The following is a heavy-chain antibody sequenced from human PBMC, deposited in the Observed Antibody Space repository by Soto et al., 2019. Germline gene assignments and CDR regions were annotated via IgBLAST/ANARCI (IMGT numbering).Heavy chain of an antibody. CDR1: GGSFSGYY. CDR3: ARKPHRAASHTGNWFDP. V-gene: IGHV4-34*01. CDR2: INHSGST. Sequence: SLTCAVYGGSFSGYYWSWIRQPPGKGVEWIGEINHSGSTNYNPSLKSRVTISVDTSKNQFSLKLSSVTAADTAVYYCARKPHRAASHTGNWFDPWGQGTLGTVSS. D-gene: IGHD6-13*01. J-gene: IGHJ5*02.